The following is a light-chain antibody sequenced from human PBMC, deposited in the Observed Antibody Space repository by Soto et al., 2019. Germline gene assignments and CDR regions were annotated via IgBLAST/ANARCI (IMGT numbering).Light chain of an antibody. CDR2: DAS. CDR1: QSVASNY. J-gene: IGKJ4*01. V-gene: IGKV3-20*01. CDR3: HQYDSLPLT. Sequence: IVLAQSPGPPALSPGERATLPFTASQSVASNYLGWYQQKPGQAPRVLIFDASIRATGIPDRFSASGSGSDFTLTISRLEPDDFAVYYCHQYDSLPLTFGGGTKVDIK.